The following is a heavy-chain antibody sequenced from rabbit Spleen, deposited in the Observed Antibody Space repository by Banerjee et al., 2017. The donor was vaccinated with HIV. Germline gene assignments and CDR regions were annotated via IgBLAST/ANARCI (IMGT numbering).Heavy chain of an antibody. CDR1: GFDLSRYYY. CDR3: ARDVATIGFRLGL. V-gene: IGHV1S40*01. J-gene: IGHJ4*01. Sequence: QSLEESGGDLVKPGASLTLTCTASGFDLSRYYYMCWGRQAPGKGLEWIACIYISAGSAFYANWAKGRFTISETSSTTVTLQMTSLTAADTAIYFCARDVATIGFRLGLCGPGTLVTVS. CDR2: IYISAGSA. D-gene: IGHD2-1*01.